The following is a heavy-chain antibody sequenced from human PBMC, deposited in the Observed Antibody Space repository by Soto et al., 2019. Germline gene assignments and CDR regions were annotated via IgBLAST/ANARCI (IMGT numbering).Heavy chain of an antibody. D-gene: IGHD3-22*01. J-gene: IGHJ3*02. CDR3: ATQNYDSSGYYDSGAFDI. CDR2: IYPGDSDT. V-gene: IGHV5-51*01. CDR1: GYSFTSYW. Sequence: PGESLKISCKGSGYSFTSYWIGWVRQMPGKGLEWMGIIYPGDSDTRYSPSFQGQVTISADKSISTAYLQWSSLKASDTAMYYCATQNYDSSGYYDSGAFDIWGQGTMVTVSS.